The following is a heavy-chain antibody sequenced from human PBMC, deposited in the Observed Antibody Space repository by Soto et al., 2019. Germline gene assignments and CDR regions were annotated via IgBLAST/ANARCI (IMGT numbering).Heavy chain of an antibody. CDR3: SRGDLLSSGGFFHN. D-gene: IGHD3-16*01. CDR1: GFTFSNYV. V-gene: IGHV3-64D*06. CDR2: IRSNGGTT. Sequence: GGSLRLSCSASGFTFSNYVMHWVRQAPGKGLEYVSAIRSNGGTTYYADSVKGRFTISRDNSKNTLYLQMTSLRAEDTAVYYCSRGDLLSSGGFFHNWGQGTLVTVSS. J-gene: IGHJ4*02.